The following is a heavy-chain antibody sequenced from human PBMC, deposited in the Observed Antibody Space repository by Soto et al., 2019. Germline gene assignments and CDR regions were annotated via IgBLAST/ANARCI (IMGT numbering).Heavy chain of an antibody. V-gene: IGHV3-15*01. CDR1: GFTFSKAW. Sequence: EVQLVESGGGLVKPGGSLRLSCGASGFTFSKAWMSWVRQAPGKGLEWVGRIKSKADGGTTDDAAPVKGRFTISRDDSKNTLYRQMNSLKTEDTAVYYCTTDGGSRRTLYYFDYWGQGTLVTVSS. CDR3: TTDGGSRRTLYYFDY. CDR2: IKSKADGGTT. D-gene: IGHD6-13*01. J-gene: IGHJ4*02.